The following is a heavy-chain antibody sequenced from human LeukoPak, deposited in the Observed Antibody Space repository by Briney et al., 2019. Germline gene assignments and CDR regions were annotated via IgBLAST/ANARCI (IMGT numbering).Heavy chain of an antibody. CDR2: ISGGGGST. J-gene: IGHJ4*02. D-gene: IGHD3-9*01. CDR1: GFTFTSYA. Sequence: GGSLRLSCAASGFTFTSYAMSWVRQAPGKGLEWVSGISGGGGSTYYADSVKGRFTISRDNAKNSLYLQMNSLRAEDTAVYYCARSLYDMLTGFVDYWGQGTLVTVSS. CDR3: ARSLYDMLTGFVDY. V-gene: IGHV3-23*01.